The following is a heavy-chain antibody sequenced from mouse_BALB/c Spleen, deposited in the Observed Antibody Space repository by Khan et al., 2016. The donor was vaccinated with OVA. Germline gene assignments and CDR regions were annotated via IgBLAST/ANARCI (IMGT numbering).Heavy chain of an antibody. CDR1: GFNIKDTY. J-gene: IGHJ4*01. D-gene: IGHD1-2*01. CDR3: THSLLLYAMDY. CDR2: IDPANDKT. V-gene: IGHV14-3*02. Sequence: VQLQQSGAEFVKPGASVKLSCTASGFNIKDTYIHWVKQRPEQGLEWIGRIDPANDKTNYDPKFQGKATITADTSSKTAYLHLSSLTSEDTVVYYCTHSLLLYAMDYLCQGSSVTVSS.